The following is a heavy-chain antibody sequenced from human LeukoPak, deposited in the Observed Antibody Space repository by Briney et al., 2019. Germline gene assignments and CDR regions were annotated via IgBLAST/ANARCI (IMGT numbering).Heavy chain of an antibody. CDR1: GFTVSSNS. J-gene: IGHJ6*03. D-gene: IGHD5-18*01. V-gene: IGHV3-53*01. CDR3: AKTEDRMVTMDV. CDR2: IYSGTI. Sequence: GGSLRLSCTVSGFTVSSNSMSWVRQAPGKGLEWVSFIYSGTIHYSDSVKGRFTISRDNSKNTLYLQMNSLRAEDTAVYYCAKTEDRMVTMDVWGKGTTVTISS.